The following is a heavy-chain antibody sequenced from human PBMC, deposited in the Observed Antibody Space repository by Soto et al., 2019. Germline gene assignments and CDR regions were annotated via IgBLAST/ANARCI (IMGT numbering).Heavy chain of an antibody. CDR2: ISGSESRT. V-gene: IGHV3-23*01. D-gene: IGHD3-10*01. J-gene: IGHJ4*02. CDR3: GRTYTGG. Sequence: LQSGGGGVQPGASLRLSCTACGFSLREHALSWVRQAAGGGLEWVSGISGSESRTNYADIVRGRFIISKDRPKNTLYLDMSGLAVDDTAVYFCGRTYTGGWGQGTLVIVSS. CDR1: GFSLREHA.